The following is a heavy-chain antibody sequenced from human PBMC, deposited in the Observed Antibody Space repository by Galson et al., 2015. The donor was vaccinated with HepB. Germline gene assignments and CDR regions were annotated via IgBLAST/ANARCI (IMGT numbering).Heavy chain of an antibody. D-gene: IGHD4-23*01. CDR3: ARESQRWDNYDAFDI. CDR2: ISTSSSTI. V-gene: IGHV3-48*02. J-gene: IGHJ3*02. Sequence: SLRLSCAASGFTFSSYGMNWVRQAPQKGLEWVSYISTSSSTIYYAGSVKGRFTISRDNAKNSLYLQMNSLRDEDTAVYYCARESQRWDNYDAFDIWGQGTMVTVSS. CDR1: GFTFSSYG.